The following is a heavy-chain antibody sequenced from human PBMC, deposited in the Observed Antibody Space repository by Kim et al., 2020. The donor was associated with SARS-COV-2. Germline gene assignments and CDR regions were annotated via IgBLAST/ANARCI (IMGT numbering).Heavy chain of an antibody. D-gene: IGHD3-10*01. J-gene: IGHJ4*02. V-gene: IGHV5-10-1*01. CDR2: IDPSDSYT. CDR3: ARQGGGWFGELLAWYFDY. CDR1: GYSFTSYW. Sequence: GESLKISCKGSGYSFTSYWISWVRQMPGKGLQWMGRIDPSDSYTNYSPSFQGHVTISADKSISTAYLQWSSLKASDTAMYYCARQGGGWFGELLAWYFDYWGQGTLVTVSS.